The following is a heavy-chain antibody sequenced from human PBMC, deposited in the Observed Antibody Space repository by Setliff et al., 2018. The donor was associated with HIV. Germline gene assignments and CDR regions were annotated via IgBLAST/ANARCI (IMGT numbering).Heavy chain of an antibody. Sequence: PSETLSLTCIVSGASISSDTWSWIRQPPGKGLQWIGFIYNSEMINYNPSLKGRVSMSLDTSKNQFSLKLTSVTAADTAVYYCARGGTSSNWFDPWGQGTLVTVS. CDR2: IYNSEMI. J-gene: IGHJ5*02. CDR3: ARGGTSSNWFDP. CDR1: GASISSDT. D-gene: IGHD1-26*01. V-gene: IGHV4-59*01.